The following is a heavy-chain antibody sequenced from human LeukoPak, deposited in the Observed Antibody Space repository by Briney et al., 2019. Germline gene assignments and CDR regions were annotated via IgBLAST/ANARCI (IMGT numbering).Heavy chain of an antibody. V-gene: IGHV3-74*01. CDR3: ARTGRLRYYYGMDD. D-gene: IGHD4-17*01. CDR1: GFTFSSYW. CDR2: INSDGSST. Sequence: GGSPRLSCAASGFTFSSYWMHWVRQAPGKGLVWVSRINSDGSSTSYADSVKGRFTISRDNDNNTLYLQMNSLRAEDTAVYYCARTGRLRYYYGMDDWGQGTTVTVSS. J-gene: IGHJ6*02.